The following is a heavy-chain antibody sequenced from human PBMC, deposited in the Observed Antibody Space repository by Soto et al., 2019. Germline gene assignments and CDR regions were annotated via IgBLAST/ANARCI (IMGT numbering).Heavy chain of an antibody. D-gene: IGHD6-13*01. CDR1: GFTSSSDG. J-gene: IGHJ5*02. CDR3: ARDLLAAAGHNWFDP. Sequence: PGGALRPSCAASGFTSSSDGMHWVRQAPGKGLEWVAVIWYDGSNKYYADSVKGRFTISRDNSKNTLYLQMNSLRAEDTAVYYCARDLLAAAGHNWFDPWGQGTLVTVSS. CDR2: IWYDGSNK. V-gene: IGHV3-33*01.